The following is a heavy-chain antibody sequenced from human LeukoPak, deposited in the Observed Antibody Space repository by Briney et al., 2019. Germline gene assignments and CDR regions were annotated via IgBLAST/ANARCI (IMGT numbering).Heavy chain of an antibody. J-gene: IGHJ4*02. CDR1: GFTFGVYA. CDR3: TRDQTPYY. Sequence: GGSLRLSCTAPGFTFGVYAMTWVRQAPGKGLGWVGFIRSKVYGGTPEYAASVKGRFTISRDDSKGIAYLQMNSLKTEDTAVYYCTRDQTPYYWGQGTLVTVSS. V-gene: IGHV3-49*04. CDR2: IRSKVYGGTP.